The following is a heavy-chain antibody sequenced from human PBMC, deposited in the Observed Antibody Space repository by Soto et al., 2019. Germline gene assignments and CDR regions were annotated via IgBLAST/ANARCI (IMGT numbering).Heavy chain of an antibody. D-gene: IGHD6-19*01. J-gene: IGHJ4*02. Sequence: SETLSLTCTVYGDSISTYYWHWIRLPPGKGLEWIGYIYYTGDTNYNPSLKSRVTISLDTSKNQFSLHLRSVSPEDTAVYYCARGHSSGWYWDFWGQGTQVTVSS. CDR2: IYYTGDT. V-gene: IGHV4-59*12. CDR1: GDSISTYY. CDR3: ARGHSSGWYWDF.